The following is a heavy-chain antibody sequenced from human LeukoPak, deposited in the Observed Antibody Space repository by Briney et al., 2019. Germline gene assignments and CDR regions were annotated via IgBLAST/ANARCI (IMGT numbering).Heavy chain of an antibody. CDR2: IYTGDRA. Sequence: TGGSLRLSCAASGFSVINNYVTWVRQAPGKGLEWVSVIYTGDRADYSDSVKGRFTLSRDNFKNTIYLQMNNLRAEDSAVYYCATDRVPHYGMHVWGQGTTVTVSS. CDR3: ATDRVPHYGMHV. V-gene: IGHV3-53*01. CDR1: GFSVINNY. J-gene: IGHJ6*02. D-gene: IGHD3-10*01.